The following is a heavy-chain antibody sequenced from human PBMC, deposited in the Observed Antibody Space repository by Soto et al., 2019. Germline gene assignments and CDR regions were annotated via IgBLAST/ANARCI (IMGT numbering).Heavy chain of an antibody. CDR1: GYIFTDYY. Sequence: ASVKVSCKASGYIFTDYYIHWVGQAPGQGLEWLGWVNPKTGGPNYAPKFQGRVTMTRDTSLSTTYMELTSLTSDDTSVYYCAREHAGFGDYWGPGTLVTVS. CDR2: VNPKTGGP. J-gene: IGHJ4*02. V-gene: IGHV1-2*02. D-gene: IGHD3-16*01. CDR3: AREHAGFGDY.